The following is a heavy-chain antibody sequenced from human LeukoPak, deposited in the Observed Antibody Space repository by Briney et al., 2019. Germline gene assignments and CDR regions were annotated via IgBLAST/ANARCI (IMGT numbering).Heavy chain of an antibody. V-gene: IGHV3-23*01. D-gene: IGHD5-12*01. CDR3: AKDLGDIVATPDY. CDR2: ISGSGGGT. Sequence: GGSLRLSCAASGFTFSSYAMSWVRQAPGKGLEWVSAISGSGGGTYYAGSVRGRFTISRDNSKNTLYLQMNSLRAEDTAVYYCAKDLGDIVATPDYWGQGTLVTVSS. CDR1: GFTFSSYA. J-gene: IGHJ4*02.